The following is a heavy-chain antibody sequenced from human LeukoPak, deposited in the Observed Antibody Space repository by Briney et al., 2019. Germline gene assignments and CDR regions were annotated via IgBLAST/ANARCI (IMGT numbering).Heavy chain of an antibody. Sequence: GGSLRLSCAASGFTVNDFTMHWVRQAPGKGLEWVSGISWNSGSIGYADSVKGRFTISRDNAKNSLYLQMNSLRAEDMALYYCAKGGTAASTPNFDYWGQGTLVTVSS. CDR2: ISWNSGSI. V-gene: IGHV3-9*03. D-gene: IGHD6-13*01. CDR3: AKGGTAASTPNFDY. CDR1: GFTVNDFT. J-gene: IGHJ4*02.